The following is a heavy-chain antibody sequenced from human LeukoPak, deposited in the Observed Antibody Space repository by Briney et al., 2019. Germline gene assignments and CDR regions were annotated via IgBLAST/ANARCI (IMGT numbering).Heavy chain of an antibody. CDR3: ARSGNPWLQPFDY. CDR1: GFTFSSFA. Sequence: GGSQRLSCAAPGFTFSSFAMHWVRQSPGKAVVWVAVISYDGSNKYYADSVKGRFTISRDNSKNTLYLQMNSLRAEDTAVYYCARSGNPWLQPFDYWGQGTLVTVSS. V-gene: IGHV3-30*17. J-gene: IGHJ4*02. CDR2: ISYDGSNK. D-gene: IGHD5-24*01.